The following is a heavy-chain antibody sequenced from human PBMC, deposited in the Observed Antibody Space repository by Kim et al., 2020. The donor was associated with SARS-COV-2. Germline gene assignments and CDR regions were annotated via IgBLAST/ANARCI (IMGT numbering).Heavy chain of an antibody. CDR1: GGSISSYY. V-gene: IGHV4-59*01. J-gene: IGHJ5*02. CDR2: IYYSGST. Sequence: SETLSLTCTVSGGSISSYYWSWIRQPPGKGLEWIGYIYYSGSTNYNPSLKSRVTISVDTSKNQFSLKLSSVTAADTAVYYCARVYGSALPSWFDPWGQGTLVTVSS. D-gene: IGHD3-10*01. CDR3: ARVYGSALPSWFDP.